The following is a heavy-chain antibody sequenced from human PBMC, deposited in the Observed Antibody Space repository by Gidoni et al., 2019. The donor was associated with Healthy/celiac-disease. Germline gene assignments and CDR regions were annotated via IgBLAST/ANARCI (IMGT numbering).Heavy chain of an antibody. CDR1: GFTFSSYS. J-gene: IGHJ6*02. Sequence: EVQLVESGGGLVKPGGSLRLSCAASGFTFSSYSMNWVRQAPGKGLGWVSSISSSSSYIYYADSVKGRFTISRDNAKNSLYLQMNSLRAEDTAVYYCAAEDYYYYGMDVWGQGTTVTVSS. V-gene: IGHV3-21*01. CDR3: AAEDYYYYGMDV. CDR2: ISSSSSYI.